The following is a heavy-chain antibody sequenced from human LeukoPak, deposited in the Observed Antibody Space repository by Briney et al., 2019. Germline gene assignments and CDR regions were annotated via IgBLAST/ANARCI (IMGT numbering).Heavy chain of an antibody. J-gene: IGHJ4*02. V-gene: IGHV3-21*01. D-gene: IGHD3-10*01. CDR1: GFTFSSYS. CDR3: ARDLRTDYGSASYYFDY. CDR2: MSSSSSYI. Sequence: GGSLRLSCAASGFTFSSYSMNWVRQAPGKGLEWVSSMSSSSSYIYYADSVKGRFTISRDNAKNSLYLQMNSLRAEDTAVYYSARDLRTDYGSASYYFDYWGQGSLVTVSS.